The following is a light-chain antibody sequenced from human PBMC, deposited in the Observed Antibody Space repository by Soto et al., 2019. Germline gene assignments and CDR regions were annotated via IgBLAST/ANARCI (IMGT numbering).Light chain of an antibody. CDR1: QSISNY. Sequence: DIQMTQSPSTLSASVGDRVTITCRASQSISNYLAWYQQKPGKAPKHLIYKASNLQSGVPSRFSGSGSGTEFTLTISSLQPDDFATYYCQQYDTYPLAFGGGTRVDIK. V-gene: IGKV1-5*03. CDR2: KAS. CDR3: QQYDTYPLA. J-gene: IGKJ4*01.